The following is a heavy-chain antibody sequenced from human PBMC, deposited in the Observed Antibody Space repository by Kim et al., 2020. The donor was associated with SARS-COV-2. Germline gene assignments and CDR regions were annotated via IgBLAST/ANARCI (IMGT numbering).Heavy chain of an antibody. CDR3: AREVAQGLASHYFYGMDV. V-gene: IGHV3-30*04. CDR1: GFTFRNYS. CDR2: ISYDGSKK. Sequence: GGSLRLSCAASGFTFRNYSIHWVRQAPGKGLEWVAVISYDGSKKYYADSVKGRFTISRDNSKDTLYLHMNSLRIDDTALYYCAREVAQGLASHYFYGMDVWGQGTTVTVSS. D-gene: IGHD6-19*01. J-gene: IGHJ6*02.